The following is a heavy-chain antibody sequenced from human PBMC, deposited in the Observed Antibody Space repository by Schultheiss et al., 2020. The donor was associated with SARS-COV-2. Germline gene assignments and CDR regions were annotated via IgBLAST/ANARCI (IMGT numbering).Heavy chain of an antibody. V-gene: IGHV3-23*01. D-gene: IGHD3-3*01. J-gene: IGHJ4*02. Sequence: GGSLRLSCAASGFTFSSYAMSWVRQAPGKGLEWVSGIGFSGGSTYYADSVKGRFTISRDNSKNTLYLQMNSLRDEDRAVYYCARGGYYDYWSGYYFDYWGQGALVTVSS. CDR2: IGFSGGST. CDR1: GFTFSSYA. CDR3: ARGGYYDYWSGYYFDY.